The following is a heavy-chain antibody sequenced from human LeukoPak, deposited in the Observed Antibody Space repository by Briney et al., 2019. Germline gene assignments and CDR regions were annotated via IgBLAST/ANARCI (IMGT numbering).Heavy chain of an antibody. CDR1: GGSIGSNNYY. CDR3: ARGYGSGTFDY. Sequence: PSETLSLTCTVSGGSIGSNNYYWGWIRQPPGKGLEWIGSIYYSGNTNYNPSLKSRVTISADTSKNQFSLKLSSVTAADTAVYYCARGYGSGTFDYWGQGTLVTVSS. CDR2: IYYSGNT. J-gene: IGHJ4*02. D-gene: IGHD3-10*01. V-gene: IGHV4-39*07.